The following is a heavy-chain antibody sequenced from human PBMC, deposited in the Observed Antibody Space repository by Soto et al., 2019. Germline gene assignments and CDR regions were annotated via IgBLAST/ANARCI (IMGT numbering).Heavy chain of an antibody. D-gene: IGHD3-22*01. CDR1: GGTSSSYA. J-gene: IGHJ4*02. CDR3: ARAYTPESSGSGGVRWVDE. Sequence: AAFQGPCPAAGGTSSSYAISWLLRAPGQRLEWMGIINPSGGSTSYAQKFQGSVTMTRDTSTSTVYMELSSLRSEDTAVYYCARAYTPESSGSGGVRWVDEWGKGILVT. V-gene: IGHV1-46*01. CDR2: INPSGGST.